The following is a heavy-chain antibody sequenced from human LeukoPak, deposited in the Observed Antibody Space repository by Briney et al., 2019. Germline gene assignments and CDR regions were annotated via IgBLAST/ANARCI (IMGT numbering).Heavy chain of an antibody. Sequence: SVKVSCKASGGTFSSYAISWVRQAPGQGLEWMGRIIPILGIANYAQKLQGRVTMTTDTSTSTAYMELRSLRSDDTAVYYCARLDSSWFDPWGQGTLVTVSS. V-gene: IGHV1-69*04. CDR1: GGTFSSYA. CDR2: IIPILGIA. J-gene: IGHJ5*02. CDR3: ARLDSSWFDP. D-gene: IGHD6-13*01.